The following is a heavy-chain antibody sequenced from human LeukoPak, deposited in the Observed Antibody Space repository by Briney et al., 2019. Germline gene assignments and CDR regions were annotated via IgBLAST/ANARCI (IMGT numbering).Heavy chain of an antibody. V-gene: IGHV4-4*07. Sequence: LETLSLTCTVSGGSISNYYWSWIRQPAGKGLEWIGRIYSSGSTNYNPSLKSRVTMSVDTSKNQFSLKLTSVTAADTAVYYCARAGGYGSPLGYWGQGTLVTVSS. D-gene: IGHD5-18*01. CDR3: ARAGGYGSPLGY. CDR1: GGSISNYY. J-gene: IGHJ4*02. CDR2: IYSSGST.